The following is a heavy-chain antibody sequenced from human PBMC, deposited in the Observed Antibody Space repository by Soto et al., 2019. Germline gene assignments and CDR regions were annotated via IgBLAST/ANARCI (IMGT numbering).Heavy chain of an antibody. CDR3: ARGNHRWLQWWYFDL. Sequence: QVQLVQSGAEVKKPGSSVKVSCKASGGTFSNYPISWVRQAPGQGLEWMGGIIPIFGTVNYAQKFQGRVTIAADESTSPAYMELSSLRSEDTAVYYCARGNHRWLQWWYFDLWGRGTLVTVSS. D-gene: IGHD5-12*01. CDR1: GGTFSNYP. J-gene: IGHJ2*01. CDR2: IIPIFGTV. V-gene: IGHV1-69*12.